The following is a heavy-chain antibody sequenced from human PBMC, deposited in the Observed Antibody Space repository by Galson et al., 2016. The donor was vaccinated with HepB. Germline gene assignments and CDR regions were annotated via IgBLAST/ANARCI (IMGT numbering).Heavy chain of an antibody. D-gene: IGHD5-12*01. Sequence: SLRLSCAGSGFTFSSYTLHWVRQAPGKGLEYVSLITSYGDSTFYADAVKGRFTISRDNSKNTLYLQMSSLKPEDTAVYYCVKEKGGYSGYDIVFDYWGQGARVSVSS. V-gene: IGHV3-64D*06. CDR2: ITSYGDST. CDR1: GFTFSSYT. J-gene: IGHJ4*02. CDR3: VKEKGGYSGYDIVFDY.